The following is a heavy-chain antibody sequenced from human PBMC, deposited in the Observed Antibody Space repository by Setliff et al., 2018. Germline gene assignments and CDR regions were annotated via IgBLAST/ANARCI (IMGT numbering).Heavy chain of an antibody. CDR2: IYTSGST. J-gene: IGHJ4*02. V-gene: IGHV4-4*07. Sequence: SETLSLTCTVSGGSISNYYWSWIRQHAGKGLEWIGRIYTSGSTNYNPSLKSRVTISMDTSKNQFSLKGSAVTAADTAVYYCARSFSRREKFLLDYWGQGALVTVSS. CDR3: ARSFSRREKFLLDY. CDR1: GGSISNYY.